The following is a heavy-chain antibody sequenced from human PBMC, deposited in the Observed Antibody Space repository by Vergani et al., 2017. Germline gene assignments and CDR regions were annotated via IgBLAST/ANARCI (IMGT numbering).Heavy chain of an antibody. CDR2: MDYNGLA. J-gene: IGHJ4*02. Sequence: QVHLQESGPGLVKPSETLSLTCSVSNYSIGRDYFWGWIRQPPGKGLEWIGSMDYNGLAYYSPSLKSRVTISVDTPKNHFSLKLSSVTAADTAVYYCVRDKTYYDTLIGYAGYYFDSWGQGALVTVS. V-gene: IGHV4-38-2*02. CDR3: VRDKTYYDTLIGYAGYYFDS. CDR1: NYSIGRDYF. D-gene: IGHD3-9*01.